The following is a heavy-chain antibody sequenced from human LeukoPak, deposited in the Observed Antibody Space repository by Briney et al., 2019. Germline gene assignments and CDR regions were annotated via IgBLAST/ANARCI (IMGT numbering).Heavy chain of an antibody. D-gene: IGHD4-17*01. CDR3: ARFDYADYLAFDY. CDR1: GFTFSNYW. V-gene: IGHV3-7*02. CDR2: IKQDGSEK. J-gene: IGHJ4*02. Sequence: TGGSLRLSCAASGFTFSNYWMSWVRQAPGKGLEWVGNIKQDGSEKYYVDSVKGRFTISRDNAKNSLYLQMNSLRAEDTAVYYCARFDYADYLAFDYWGQGTLVTVSS.